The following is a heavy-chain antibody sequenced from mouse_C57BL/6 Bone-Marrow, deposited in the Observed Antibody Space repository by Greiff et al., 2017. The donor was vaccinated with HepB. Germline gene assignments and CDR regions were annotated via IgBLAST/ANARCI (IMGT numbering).Heavy chain of an antibody. CDR3: GYDFWFAY. V-gene: IGHV5-17*01. CDR1: GFTFSDYG. D-gene: IGHD2-4*01. Sequence: VQLQQSGGGLVKPGGSLKLSCAASGFTFSDYGMHWVRQAPEKGLEWVAYISSGSSTIYYADTVKGRFTISRDNAKNTLFLQMTSLRSEDTAMYYCGYDFWFAYWGQGTLVTVSA. CDR2: ISSGSSTI. J-gene: IGHJ3*01.